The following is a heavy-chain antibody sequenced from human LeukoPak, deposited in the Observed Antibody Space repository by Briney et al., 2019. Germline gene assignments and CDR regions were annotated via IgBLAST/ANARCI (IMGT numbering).Heavy chain of an antibody. Sequence: RESGPALVKPTQTLTLTCTFSGFSLSTNGEAVGWIRQPPGKALEWLALVYWDDDKRFSASLKHRLTITKDASRNQVVLTMTNMDPVDTATYYCAYRLDGSGSFHYWGQGALVTVSS. CDR1: GFSLSTNGEA. J-gene: IGHJ4*02. CDR3: AYRLDGSGSFHY. CDR2: VYWDDDK. D-gene: IGHD3-10*01. V-gene: IGHV2-5*02.